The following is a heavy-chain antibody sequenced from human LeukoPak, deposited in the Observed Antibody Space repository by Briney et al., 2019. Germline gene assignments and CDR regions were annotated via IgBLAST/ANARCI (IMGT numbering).Heavy chain of an antibody. J-gene: IGHJ4*02. CDR3: ARHSSPLNYFDY. V-gene: IGHV4-39*01. Sequence: SVTLSLTCTVSGGSITSSSSSWGLFRQPPRYGLARIGSIYYSGSTYYNPSLKSRVTISVDTSKNQFSLKLSSVTAADTAVYYCARHSSPLNYFDYWGQGTLVTVSS. D-gene: IGHD6-13*01. CDR1: GGSITSSSSS. CDR2: IYYSGST.